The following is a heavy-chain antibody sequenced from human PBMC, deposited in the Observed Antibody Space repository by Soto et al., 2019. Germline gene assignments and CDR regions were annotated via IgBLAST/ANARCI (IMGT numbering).Heavy chain of an antibody. J-gene: IGHJ6*02. D-gene: IGHD2-2*01. V-gene: IGHV1-3*01. Sequence: ASVKVSCKASGYSFTSYAIYWVRQAPGQRLDWMGWINAGNGNTKYSQKLQGRVTFTGDTSASTAHMELSSLRSEDTAVYFCARGVENIVVVLDVFGYYGMDVWGQGTTVTVSS. CDR3: ARGVENIVVVLDVFGYYGMDV. CDR1: GYSFTSYA. CDR2: INAGNGNT.